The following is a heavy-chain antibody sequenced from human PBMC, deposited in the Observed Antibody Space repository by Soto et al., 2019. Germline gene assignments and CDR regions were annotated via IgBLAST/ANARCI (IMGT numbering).Heavy chain of an antibody. J-gene: IGHJ6*02. CDR1: GDTFSSYA. CDR3: ARDQEQQRAPYYYSYYGMDV. CDR2: IIPIFGTA. V-gene: IGHV1-69*12. D-gene: IGHD6-13*01. Sequence: QVQLVQSGAEVKKPGSSVKVSCKASGDTFSSYAISWVRQAHGQGLEWMGGIIPIFGTANYAQKFQGRVTITADESTITAYMELSSLRSEDTAVYYCARDQEQQRAPYYYSYYGMDVWGQGTTVTVSS.